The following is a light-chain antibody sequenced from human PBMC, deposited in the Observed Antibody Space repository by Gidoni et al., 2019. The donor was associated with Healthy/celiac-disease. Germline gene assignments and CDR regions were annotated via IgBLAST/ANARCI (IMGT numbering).Light chain of an antibody. V-gene: IGKV1-39*01. Sequence: DLQLTPSPSSLSASVGDRVTITRRASQSSSSYLNWYQQKPGKAPKLLIDAASSLQSGVPSRFSGRGAGTDFTLTSSRLQQEDVANYYWQQSYRTPRTFGQGTKVEIK. CDR2: AAS. J-gene: IGKJ1*01. CDR3: QQSYRTPRT. CDR1: QSSSSY.